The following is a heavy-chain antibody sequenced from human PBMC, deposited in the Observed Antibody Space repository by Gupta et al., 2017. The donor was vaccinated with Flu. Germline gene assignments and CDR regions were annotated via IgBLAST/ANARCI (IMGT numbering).Heavy chain of an antibody. Sequence: DVQVAESGGGLVQPGTSLSLTRVVSGLPFDDHAMNWVRQAPGKGLEWVSGISWNSGDTAYADSVKGRFTISRDNAKNSLYLQMSGLRADDTALYFCAKDMGTSQLQVIDYWGQGTLVTVSS. D-gene: IGHD7-27*01. V-gene: IGHV3-9*01. CDR3: AKDMGTSQLQVIDY. CDR2: ISWNSGDT. CDR1: GLPFDDHA. J-gene: IGHJ4*02.